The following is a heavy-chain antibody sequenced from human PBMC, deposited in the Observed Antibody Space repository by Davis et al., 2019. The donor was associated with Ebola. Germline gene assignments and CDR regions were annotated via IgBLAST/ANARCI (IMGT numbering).Heavy chain of an antibody. D-gene: IGHD3-16*02. Sequence: GESLKISCAASGFTFSTSWMHWVRQAPGKGLVWVSRINSDGSSTTYADSVKGRFTISRDNAKNSLYLQMNSLRAEDTAVYYCARGGPWYDYIWGSYRYADWGQGTLVTVSS. J-gene: IGHJ4*02. V-gene: IGHV3-74*01. CDR3: ARGGPWYDYIWGSYRYAD. CDR1: GFTFSTSW. CDR2: INSDGSST.